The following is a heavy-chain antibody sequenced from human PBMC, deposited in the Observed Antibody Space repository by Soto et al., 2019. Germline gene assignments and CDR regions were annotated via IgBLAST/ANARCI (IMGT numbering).Heavy chain of an antibody. CDR3: AKESGGERYAAYFDL. CDR2: ISAGGNTK. Sequence: QVQLVESGGGVVQPGTSLRLACAASGFTLSNIGMQWVRQAPGKGLEWVAVISAGGNTKYYADSVKGRFTISRDNSKNTLFLQMNSLRTEDTAVYYCAKESGGERYAAYFDLWGQGTQVTVSA. CDR1: GFTLSNIG. D-gene: IGHD2-21*01. V-gene: IGHV3-30*18. J-gene: IGHJ4*02.